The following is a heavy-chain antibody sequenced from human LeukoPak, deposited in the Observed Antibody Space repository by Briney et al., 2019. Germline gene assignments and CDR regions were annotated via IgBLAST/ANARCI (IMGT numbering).Heavy chain of an antibody. CDR2: NSGSGGST. CDR3: AKDTVGSGWYEGFDY. CDR1: GFTFSSHA. Sequence: GGSLRLSCSASGFTFSSHAMSWVRQAPGKGLEWVSANSGSGGSTYYVDSVRRRFTISRDNSKNTLYLQMNSMRDEDTDIYYCAKDTVGSGWYEGFDYWGQGTLVTVSS. J-gene: IGHJ4*02. V-gene: IGHV3-23*02. D-gene: IGHD6-19*01.